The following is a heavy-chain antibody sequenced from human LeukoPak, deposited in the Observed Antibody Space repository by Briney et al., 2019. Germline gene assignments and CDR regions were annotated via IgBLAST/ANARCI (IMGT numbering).Heavy chain of an antibody. Sequence: SSETLSLTCTVSGGPIYSSSYYWGWIRQSPGKVLEWIGSIYYSGSTYYNPSLKSRVTISVDTSKNQFSLKPSSVPAADTAVYYCAGAAADNWFDPWGQGTLVTVSS. J-gene: IGHJ5*02. V-gene: IGHV4-39*01. CDR3: AGAAADNWFDP. CDR2: IYYSGST. CDR1: GGPIYSSSYY. D-gene: IGHD6-13*01.